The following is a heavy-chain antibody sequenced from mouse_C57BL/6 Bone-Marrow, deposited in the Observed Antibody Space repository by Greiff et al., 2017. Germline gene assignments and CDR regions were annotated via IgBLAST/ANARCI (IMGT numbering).Heavy chain of an antibody. CDR1: GFTFNTYA. Sequence: EVKLMESGGGLVQPKGSLKLSCAASGFTFNTYAMHWVRQAPGKGLEWVARIRSKSSNYATYYADSVKDRFTISRDDSQSMLYLQMNNLKTEDTAMYYCVRDYYYGSSGFAYWGQGTLVTVSA. CDR3: VRDYYYGSSGFAY. V-gene: IGHV10-3*01. CDR2: IRSKSSNYAT. D-gene: IGHD1-1*01. J-gene: IGHJ3*01.